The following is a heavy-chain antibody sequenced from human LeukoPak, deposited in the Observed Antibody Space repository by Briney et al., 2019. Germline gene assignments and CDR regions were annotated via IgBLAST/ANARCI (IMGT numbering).Heavy chain of an antibody. CDR3: TTGSSSWYSGY. Sequence: GRSLRLSCTASGFTFGDYAMSWDRQTPGKGLEWVGFIRSKAYGGTTEYAASVKGRFTISRDDSKSIAYLQMNSLKTEDTAVYYCTTGSSSWYSGYWGQGTLVTVSS. D-gene: IGHD6-13*01. V-gene: IGHV3-49*04. CDR1: GFTFGDYA. CDR2: IRSKAYGGTT. J-gene: IGHJ4*02.